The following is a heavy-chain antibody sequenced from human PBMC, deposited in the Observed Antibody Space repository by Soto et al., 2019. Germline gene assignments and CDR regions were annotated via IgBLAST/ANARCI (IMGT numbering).Heavy chain of an antibody. Sequence: QVQLVQSGAEVKKPGASVKVSCKASGYTFTGYYMHWVRQAPGQGLEWMGWINPNSGGTNYAQKFQGWVTMTRDPSISTAYMELSRLRSDDTAVYYCARDQGMTTVTTGYYGLDVWGQGTTVTVSS. CDR3: ARDQGMTTVTTGYYGLDV. CDR1: GYTFTGYY. V-gene: IGHV1-2*04. CDR2: INPNSGGT. J-gene: IGHJ6*02. D-gene: IGHD4-17*01.